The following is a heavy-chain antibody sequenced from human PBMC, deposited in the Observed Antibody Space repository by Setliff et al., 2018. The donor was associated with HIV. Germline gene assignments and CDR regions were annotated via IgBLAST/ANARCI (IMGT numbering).Heavy chain of an antibody. CDR1: GGSISSFSYY. CDR3: GRLSETAMASFDY. Sequence: PSETLSLTCTVSGGSISSFSYYWGWIRQPPGKGPEWIGSIFHTGNTYYNPSLKSRVTISVETSKNQVSLKLTSVTAADTAVYYCGRLSETAMASFDYWSQGTLVTVSS. V-gene: IGHV4-39*07. J-gene: IGHJ4*02. D-gene: IGHD5-18*01. CDR2: IFHTGNT.